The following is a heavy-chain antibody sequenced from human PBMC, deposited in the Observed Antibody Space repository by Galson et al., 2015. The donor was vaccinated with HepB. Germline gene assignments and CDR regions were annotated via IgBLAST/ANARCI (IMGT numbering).Heavy chain of an antibody. J-gene: IGHJ4*02. CDR3: ARAANYDILTGSDY. CDR1: GFTFSSYS. CDR2: ISSSSSTI. Sequence: SLRLSCAASGFTFSSYSMNWVRQALGKGLEWVSYISSSSSTIYYADSVKGRFTISRDNAKNSLYLQMNSLRAEDTAVYYCARAANYDILTGSDYWGQGTLVTVSS. D-gene: IGHD3-9*01. V-gene: IGHV3-48*01.